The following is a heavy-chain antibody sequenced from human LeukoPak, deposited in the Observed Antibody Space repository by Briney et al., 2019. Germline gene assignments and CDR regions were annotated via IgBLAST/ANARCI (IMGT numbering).Heavy chain of an antibody. CDR2: IKQDGSEK. J-gene: IGHJ4*02. CDR3: ARGAYHYYDSSGYYYPPYFDY. D-gene: IGHD3-22*01. Sequence: GGSLRLSCAASGFTVSSNYMSWVRQAPGEGPEWVANIKQDGSEKHYVDSVKGRFTISRDNAKNALYLQMNSLRAEDTAVYYCARGAYHYYDSSGYYYPPYFDYWGQGTLVTVSS. V-gene: IGHV3-7*01. CDR1: GFTVSSNY.